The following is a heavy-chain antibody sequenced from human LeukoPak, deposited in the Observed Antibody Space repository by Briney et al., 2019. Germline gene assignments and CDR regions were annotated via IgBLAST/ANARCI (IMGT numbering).Heavy chain of an antibody. CDR3: ARERYGFDYYFDY. Sequence: SETLSLTCAVYGDSFSGYYWTWLRQPPGKGLEWIGEINHSGGTNYNPSLKSRVTISVDTTKNQFSLRLSSVTAADTAVYYCARERYGFDYYFDYWGQGALVTVSS. CDR1: GDSFSGYY. D-gene: IGHD3-9*01. CDR2: INHSGGT. J-gene: IGHJ4*02. V-gene: IGHV4-34*01.